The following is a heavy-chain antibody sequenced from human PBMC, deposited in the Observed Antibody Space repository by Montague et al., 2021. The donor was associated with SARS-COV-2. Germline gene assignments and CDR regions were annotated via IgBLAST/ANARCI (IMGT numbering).Heavy chain of an antibody. J-gene: IGHJ1*01. CDR1: GGSISSSSYN. Sequence: SETLSLTCTVSGGSISSSSYNWGWIRQPPGKGLEWIGSIYYSGSTYYNLSLKSRVTISVDTSKNQFSLKLITVTAADTAVYYCASRGAVAGKVYFPHWGQGTLVTVSS. CDR3: ASRGAVAGKVYFPH. V-gene: IGHV4-39*01. D-gene: IGHD6-19*01. CDR2: IYYSGST.